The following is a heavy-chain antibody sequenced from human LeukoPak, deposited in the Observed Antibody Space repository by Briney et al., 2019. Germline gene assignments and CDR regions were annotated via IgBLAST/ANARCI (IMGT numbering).Heavy chain of an antibody. Sequence: ASVKVSCKTSGCTFTGYYLHWVRQAPGQGLEWMGRIDPDSGGTHYAQKLQVRVTVTRDTSITTVYMELSGLTSDDTAVYYCARVPGPYTTSRFDYWGQGTLVTVSS. CDR2: IDPDSGGT. J-gene: IGHJ4*02. CDR1: GCTFTGYY. V-gene: IGHV1-2*02. CDR3: ARVPGPYTTSRFDY. D-gene: IGHD2-2*02.